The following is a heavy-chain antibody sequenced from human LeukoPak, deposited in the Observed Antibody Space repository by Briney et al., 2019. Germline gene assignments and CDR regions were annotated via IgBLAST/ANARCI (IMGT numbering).Heavy chain of an antibody. J-gene: IGHJ4*02. D-gene: IGHD3-10*02. CDR1: GGTFSSYA. CDR2: IIPIFGTA. Sequence: SVKVSCKASGGTFSSYAISWVRQAPGQGLEWMGGIIPIFGTANYAQKFQGRVTITADESTSTAYMELSSLRSEDTAVYYCASYVFGAPRGYYFDYWGQGTLVTVSS. V-gene: IGHV1-69*13. CDR3: ASYVFGAPRGYYFDY.